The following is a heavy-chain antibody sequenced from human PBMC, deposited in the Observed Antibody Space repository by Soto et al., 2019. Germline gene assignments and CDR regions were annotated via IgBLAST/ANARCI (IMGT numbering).Heavy chain of an antibody. J-gene: IGHJ3*02. CDR2: IYPGDSDT. D-gene: IGHD3-16*01. V-gene: IGHV5-51*01. Sequence: PGESLKISCKGSGYSFTSYWIGWVRQMPGKGLEWMGIIYPGDSDTRYSPSFQGQVTISADKSISTAYLQWSSLKASDTAMYYCARLSVGNSGLGAFDIWGQGTMVTVSS. CDR3: ARLSVGNSGLGAFDI. CDR1: GYSFTSYW.